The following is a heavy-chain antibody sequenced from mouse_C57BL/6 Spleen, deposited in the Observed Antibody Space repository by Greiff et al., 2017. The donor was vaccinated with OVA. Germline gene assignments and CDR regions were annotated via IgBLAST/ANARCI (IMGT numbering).Heavy chain of an antibody. J-gene: IGHJ1*03. CDR3: ARSDYSNPAFDV. V-gene: IGHV1-69*01. Sequence: QVQLQQPGAELVMPGASVKLSCKASGYTFTSYWMHWVKQRPGQGLEWIGEIDPSDSYTNYNQKFKGKSTVTVDKSSSTAYMQLSSLTSEDSAVYYCARSDYSNPAFDVWGTGTTVTVSS. CDR2: IDPSDSYT. D-gene: IGHD2-5*01. CDR1: GYTFTSYW.